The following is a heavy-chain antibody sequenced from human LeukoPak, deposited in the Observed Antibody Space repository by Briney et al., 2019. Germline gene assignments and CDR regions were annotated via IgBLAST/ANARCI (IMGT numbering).Heavy chain of an antibody. CDR2: INTNTGNP. V-gene: IGHV7-4-1*02. J-gene: IGHJ3*02. CDR3: ARIMWSGIVVVTAKSGTNAFDI. Sequence: GASVKVSCKASGYTFTSYAMNWVRQAPGQGLEWMGWINTNTGNPTYAQGFTGRFVFSLDTSVSTAYLQISSLKAEDTAVYYCARIMWSGIVVVTAKSGTNAFDIWGQGTMVTVSS. CDR1: GYTFTSYA. D-gene: IGHD2-21*02.